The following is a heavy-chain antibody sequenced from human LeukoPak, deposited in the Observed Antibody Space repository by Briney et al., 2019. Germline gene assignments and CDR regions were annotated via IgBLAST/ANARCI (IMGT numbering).Heavy chain of an antibody. Sequence: GESLKISCKDSGYSSTSYWIAWVRQMPGKGLEWMGIIYLGDSDTRYSPSFQGQVTISADKSVMIAYLQWSSLKASDTAIYYCARLLSSGWYYFDYWGQGTLVTVSS. CDR1: GYSSTSYW. D-gene: IGHD6-19*01. CDR3: ARLLSSGWYYFDY. J-gene: IGHJ4*02. CDR2: IYLGDSDT. V-gene: IGHV5-51*01.